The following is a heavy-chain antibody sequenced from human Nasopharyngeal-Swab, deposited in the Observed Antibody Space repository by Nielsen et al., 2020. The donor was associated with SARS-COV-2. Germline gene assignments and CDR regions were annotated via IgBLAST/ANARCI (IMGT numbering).Heavy chain of an antibody. V-gene: IGHV3-21*01. D-gene: IGHD2-2*01. J-gene: IGHJ4*02. Sequence: WIRQPPGKGLEWVSSISSSSSYIYYADSVKGRFTISRDNSKNTLYLQMNSLRAEDTAVYYCARGDIVVVPAAIDTSLFDYWGQGTLVTVSS. CDR2: ISSSSSYI. CDR3: ARGDIVVVPAAIDTSLFDY.